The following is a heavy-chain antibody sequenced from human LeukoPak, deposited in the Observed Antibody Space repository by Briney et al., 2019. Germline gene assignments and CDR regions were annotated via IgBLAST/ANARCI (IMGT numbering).Heavy chain of an antibody. J-gene: IGHJ6*02. CDR2: ISGSGGST. Sequence: PGGSLRLSCAASGFTFSSYAMSWVRQAPGKGLEWVSAISGSGGSTYYADSVKGRFTISRDNSKNTLYLQMNSLRAEDTAVYYCAKGRGLADYYYYGMDVWGQGTTVTVSS. D-gene: IGHD2-15*01. CDR1: GFTFSSYA. V-gene: IGHV3-23*01. CDR3: AKGRGLADYYYYGMDV.